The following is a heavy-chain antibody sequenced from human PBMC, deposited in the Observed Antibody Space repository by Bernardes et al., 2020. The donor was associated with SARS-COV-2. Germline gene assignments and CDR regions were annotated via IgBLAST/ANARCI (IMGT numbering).Heavy chain of an antibody. CDR1: GFTFSSYA. Sequence: GGSLRLSCAASGFTFSSYAMHWVRQAPGKGLEWVAVISYDGSNKYYADSVKGRFTISRDNSKNTLYLQMNSLRAEDTAVYYCARDYLGYCSSTSCLSPGYWGQGTLVTVSS. CDR2: ISYDGSNK. V-gene: IGHV3-30-3*01. CDR3: ARDYLGYCSSTSCLSPGY. J-gene: IGHJ4*02. D-gene: IGHD2-2*01.